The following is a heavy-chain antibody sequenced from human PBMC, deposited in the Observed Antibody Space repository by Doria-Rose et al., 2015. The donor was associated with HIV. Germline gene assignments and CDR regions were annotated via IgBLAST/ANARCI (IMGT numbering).Heavy chain of an antibody. CDR1: GGTFSSYA. CDR3: ARVINSGSYHFDY. D-gene: IGHD3-10*01. V-gene: IGHV1-69*01. J-gene: IGHJ4*02. CDR2: IIPIFGTA. Sequence: QVQLQESGAEVKKPGSSVKVSCKASGGTFSSYAISWVRQAPGQGLEWMGGIIPIFGTASYAQKFQGRVTITADESTSTAYMELSSLRSEDTAVYYCARVINSGSYHFDYWGQGTLVTVSS.